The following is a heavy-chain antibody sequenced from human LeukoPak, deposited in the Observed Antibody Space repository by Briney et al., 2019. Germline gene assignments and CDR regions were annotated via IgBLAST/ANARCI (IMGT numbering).Heavy chain of an antibody. J-gene: IGHJ4*02. CDR1: GFTSSSYA. D-gene: IGHD3-22*01. V-gene: IGHV3-23*01. CDR3: AKGQYYYDSSGYLDY. Sequence: PGGSLRLSCAASGFTSSSYAMSWVRQAPGKGLEWVSAISGSGGSTYYADSVKGRFTISRDNSKNTLYLQMNSLRAEDTAVYYCAKGQYYYDSSGYLDYWGQGTLVTVSS. CDR2: ISGSGGST.